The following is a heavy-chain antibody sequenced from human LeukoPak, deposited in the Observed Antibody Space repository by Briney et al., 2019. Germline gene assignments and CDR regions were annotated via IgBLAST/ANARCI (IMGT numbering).Heavy chain of an antibody. V-gene: IGHV3-33*01. CDR1: GFTFSSYG. CDR3: AREPYDSSGYYSQYFQH. J-gene: IGHJ1*01. CDR2: IWYDGSNK. D-gene: IGHD3-22*01. Sequence: PGGSLRLSCAASGFTFSSYGMHWVRQAPGKGLEWVAVIWYDGSNKYYADSVKGRFTISRDNSKNTLYLQMNSLRAEDTAVYYCAREPYDSSGYYSQYFQHWGQGTLVTVSS.